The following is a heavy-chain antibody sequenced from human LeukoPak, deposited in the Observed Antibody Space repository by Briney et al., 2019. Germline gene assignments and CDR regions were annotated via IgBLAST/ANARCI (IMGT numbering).Heavy chain of an antibody. CDR1: GFTFSSYA. CDR2: ISYDGSNK. CDR3: ARGGDYVTDSIDY. V-gene: IGHV3-30-3*01. J-gene: IGHJ4*02. Sequence: GGSLRLSCAASGFTFSSYAMHWVRQAPGKGLEWVAVISYDGSNKYYADSVKGRFTISRDNSKNTLYLQMNSLRAEDTAVYYCARGGDYVTDSIDYWGQGTLVTVSS. D-gene: IGHD2-21*02.